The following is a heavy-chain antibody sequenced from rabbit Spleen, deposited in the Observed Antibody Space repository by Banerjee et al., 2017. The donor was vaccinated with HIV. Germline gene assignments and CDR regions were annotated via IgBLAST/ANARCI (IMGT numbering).Heavy chain of an antibody. CDR2: IHGGRT. D-gene: IGHD6-1*01. CDR3: ARDSTNDAYIYRLDL. Sequence: QSLEESGGDLVKPGASLTLTCTASGFSFSSSDYMCWVRQAPGKGLEWIACIHGGRTYYASWAKGRFTISKSSTAVDLEITSPTTEDTATYFCARDSTNDAYIYRLDLWGPGTLVTVS. J-gene: IGHJ3*01. V-gene: IGHV1S40*01. CDR1: GFSFSSSDY.